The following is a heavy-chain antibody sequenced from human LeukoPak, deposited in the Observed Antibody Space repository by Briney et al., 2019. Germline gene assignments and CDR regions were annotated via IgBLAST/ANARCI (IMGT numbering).Heavy chain of an antibody. D-gene: IGHD6-19*01. V-gene: IGHV4-59*01. Sequence: PSETLSLTCTVSGGSISNKYWSWIRQPPGKGLEWIGYIYYSGSTNYNPSLKSRVTILVDTSKNQFSLKLSSVTAADTAMYYCARGTLYSGWSYYFDYWGQGSQVTVSS. J-gene: IGHJ4*02. CDR3: ARGTLYSGWSYYFDY. CDR2: IYYSGST. CDR1: GGSISNKY.